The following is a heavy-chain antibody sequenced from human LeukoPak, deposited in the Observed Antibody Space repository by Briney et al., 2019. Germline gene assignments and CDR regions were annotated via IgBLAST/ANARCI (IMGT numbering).Heavy chain of an antibody. CDR3: ARRTVGATVFDY. CDR1: GYSISSGYY. D-gene: IGHD1-26*01. Sequence: SETLSLTCNVSGYSISSGYYWGWIRQPPGKGLEWIASIDHSGSTYHNPSLKSRVTLSVDMPNNQFSLKLNSVTAADTAVYYCARRTVGATVFDYWGQGALVTVSS. J-gene: IGHJ4*02. V-gene: IGHV4-38-2*02. CDR2: IDHSGST.